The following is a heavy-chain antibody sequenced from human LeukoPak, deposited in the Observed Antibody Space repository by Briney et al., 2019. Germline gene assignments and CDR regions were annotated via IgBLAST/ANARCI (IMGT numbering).Heavy chain of an antibody. D-gene: IGHD5-18*01. CDR3: ASTRYRNGIYYFDY. CDR2: IYHSGST. CDR1: GGSISSSNW. V-gene: IGHV4-4*02. Sequence: SGTLSLTCAVSGGSISSSNWWSWVRQPPGKGLEWIGEIYHSGSTNYNPSLKSRVTISVDKSKNQFSLKLSSVTAADTAVYFCASTRYRNGIYYFDYWGQGTLVTVSS. J-gene: IGHJ4*02.